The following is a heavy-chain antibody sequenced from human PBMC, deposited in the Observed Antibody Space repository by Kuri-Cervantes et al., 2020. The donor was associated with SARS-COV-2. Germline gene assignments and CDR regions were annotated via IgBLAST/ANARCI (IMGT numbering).Heavy chain of an antibody. V-gene: IGHV3-30*03. D-gene: IGHD6-19*01. CDR1: GFTFSSYG. J-gene: IGHJ4*02. Sequence: GGSLRLSCAASGFTFSSYGMHWVRQAPGKGLEWVAVISYDGSNKYYADSVKGRFTISRDNSKNTLYLQMNSLRAEDTAVYYCATCARSGWYGSYDYWGQGTLVTVSS. CDR2: ISYDGSNK. CDR3: ATCARSGWYGSYDY.